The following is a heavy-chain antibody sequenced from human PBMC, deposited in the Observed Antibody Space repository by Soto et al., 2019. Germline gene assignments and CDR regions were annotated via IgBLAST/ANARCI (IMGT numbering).Heavy chain of an antibody. CDR1: GGSISSGGYS. D-gene: IGHD2-2*02. CDR2: IYYSGST. J-gene: IGHJ4*02. V-gene: IGHV4-31*03. CDR3: ARVGGYCSSTSCYIGRFDY. Sequence: QVQLQESGPGLVKPSQTLSLTCTVSGGSISSGGYSWSWIRQHPGKGLAWIGYIYYSGSTYYNPSLKSRVTISVDTSKNQFSRKLGSVTAADTAVYYCARVGGYCSSTSCYIGRFDYWGQGTLFTVSS.